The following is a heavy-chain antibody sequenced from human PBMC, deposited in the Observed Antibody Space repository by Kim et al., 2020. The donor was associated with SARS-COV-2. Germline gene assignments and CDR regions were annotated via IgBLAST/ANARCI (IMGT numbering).Heavy chain of an antibody. V-gene: IGHV3-53*01. J-gene: IGHJ6*02. CDR3: AREVGEDIVGSYYYYGMDV. D-gene: IGHD2-15*01. CDR1: GFTVSSNY. CDR2: IYSGGST. Sequence: GGSLRLSCAASGFTVSSNYMSWVRQAPGKGLEWVSVIYSGGSTYYADSVKGRFTISRDNSKNTLYLQMNSLRAEDTAVYYCAREVGEDIVGSYYYYGMDVWGQGTTVTVSS.